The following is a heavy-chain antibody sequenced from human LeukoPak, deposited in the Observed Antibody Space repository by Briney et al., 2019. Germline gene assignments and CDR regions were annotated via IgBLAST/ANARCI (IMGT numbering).Heavy chain of an antibody. CDR2: IYTSGST. CDR1: GGSIYSGTYY. D-gene: IGHD2-2*03. J-gene: IGHJ4*02. CDR3: ARVGYCSSTSCLNFDY. Sequence: SQTLSLTCSVSGGSIYSGTYYWSWIRQPAGKGLEWIGRIYTSGSTNYHPSLKSRVTVSQDISKNQFSLKLSSVTAADTAVYYCARVGYCSSTSCLNFDYWGQGTLVTVSS. V-gene: IGHV4-61*02.